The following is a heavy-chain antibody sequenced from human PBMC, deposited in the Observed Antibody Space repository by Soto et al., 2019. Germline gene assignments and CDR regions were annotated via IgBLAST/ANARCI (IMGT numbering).Heavy chain of an antibody. D-gene: IGHD3-22*01. CDR3: ARVVDGYYYDSTGYRY. J-gene: IGHJ4*02. V-gene: IGHV3-74*01. CDR2: INTDGTST. Sequence: PGGSLRLSCAASGFTFNIYWMHWVRQAPGKGLVWVSRINTDGTSTNYADSVKGRFTISRDNAKNTLYLQMNNLRAEDTAVYYCARVVDGYYYDSTGYRYWGQGTLVTVSS. CDR1: GFTFNIYW.